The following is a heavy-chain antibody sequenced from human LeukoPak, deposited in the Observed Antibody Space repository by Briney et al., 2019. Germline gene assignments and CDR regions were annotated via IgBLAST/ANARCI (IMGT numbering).Heavy chain of an antibody. CDR2: ISSSSTYI. CDR1: GFTFSTYS. D-gene: IGHD1-26*01. V-gene: IGHV3-21*01. J-gene: IGHJ6*02. CDR3: ARARTRIVGATIHYYYGMDV. Sequence: GGSLRLSCAASGFTFSTYSMNWVRQAPGKGLEWVSSISSSSTYIHYADSVKGRFTISRDNAKNSLSLQMNSLRAEDTAVYYCARARTRIVGATIHYYYGMDVWGQGTTVTVSS.